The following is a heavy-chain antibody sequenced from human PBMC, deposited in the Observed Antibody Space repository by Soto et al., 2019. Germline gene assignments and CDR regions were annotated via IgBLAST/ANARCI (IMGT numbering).Heavy chain of an antibody. Sequence: ASVKVSCKASGGTFSSYAISWVRQAPGQGLEWMGGIIPIFGTANYAQKFQGRVTITADESTSTAYMELSSLRSEDTAVYYCASSSPFGELLWYLDYWGQGTLVTVSS. CDR3: ASSSPFGELLWYLDY. J-gene: IGHJ4*02. CDR2: IIPIFGTA. CDR1: GGTFSSYA. V-gene: IGHV1-69*13. D-gene: IGHD3-10*01.